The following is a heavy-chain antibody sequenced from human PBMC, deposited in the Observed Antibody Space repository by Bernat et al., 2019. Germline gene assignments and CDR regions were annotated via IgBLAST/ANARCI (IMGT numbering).Heavy chain of an antibody. D-gene: IGHD5-18*01. Sequence: QVQLVQSGPEVKKPGASVKVSCKASGYTFISYYMHWVRKAPGQGLEWMGIINTSGGSTNYAQRFQGRVTMSIDTSTSTVSMELNSLRSEDTAVYYCARGYGELGWLDPWGQGTLVTVSP. CDR2: INTSGGST. J-gene: IGHJ5*02. CDR3: ARGYGELGWLDP. CDR1: GYTFISYY. V-gene: IGHV1-46*01.